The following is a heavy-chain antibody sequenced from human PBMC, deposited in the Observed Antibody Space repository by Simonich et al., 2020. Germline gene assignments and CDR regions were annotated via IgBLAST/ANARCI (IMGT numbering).Heavy chain of an antibody. V-gene: IGHV3-48*01. CDR3: ARDSSYYAFDI. CDR2: ISSSSSTI. CDR1: GFTFSSYS. Sequence: EVQLVESGGGLVQPGGSLRLSCAASGFTFSSYSMNWVRQAPGKGMEWVSYISSSSSTIYYADSVKGRLTNSRDNAKNSLYLQMNSLRAEDTAVYYCARDSSYYAFDIWGQGTMVTVSS. J-gene: IGHJ3*02. D-gene: IGHD5-12*01.